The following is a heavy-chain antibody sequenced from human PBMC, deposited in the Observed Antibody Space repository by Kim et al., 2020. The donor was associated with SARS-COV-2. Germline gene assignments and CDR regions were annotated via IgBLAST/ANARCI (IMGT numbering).Heavy chain of an antibody. Sequence: GGSLRLSCVASGFSLGDYSMHWVRQTPGKGLEWVSGISWNSDSIGYADSVKGRFTISRDNAKNSLYLQMKSLRAEDTALYYCAKCPINSYYFDYWGQGTLGTAPS. CDR1: GFSLGDYS. CDR3: AKCPINSYYFDY. D-gene: IGHD2-21*01. CDR2: ISWNSDSI. V-gene: IGHV3-9*01. J-gene: IGHJ4*02.